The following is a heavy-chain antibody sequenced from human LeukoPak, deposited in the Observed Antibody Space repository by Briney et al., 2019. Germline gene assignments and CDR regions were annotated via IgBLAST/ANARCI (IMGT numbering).Heavy chain of an antibody. Sequence: SETLSLTCTVSGGSISNYYWSWIRQPPGKGLEWIGYIYYSGSTNYNPSLKSRVTISVDTSKNQFSLKLSSVTAADTAVYYCARGSFYGYRPEWDYWGQGTLVTVSS. CDR1: GGSISNYY. J-gene: IGHJ4*02. CDR3: ARGSFYGYRPEWDY. V-gene: IGHV4-59*08. CDR2: IYYSGST. D-gene: IGHD3-10*01.